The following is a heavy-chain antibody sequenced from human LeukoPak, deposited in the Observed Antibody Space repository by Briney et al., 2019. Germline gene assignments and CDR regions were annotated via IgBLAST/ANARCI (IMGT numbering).Heavy chain of an antibody. J-gene: IGHJ6*03. V-gene: IGHV1-2*02. D-gene: IGHD5-12*01. CDR2: INPNTGGT. CDR3: ARFYSGYGNYYYYMDV. CDR1: GYTFTSYG. Sequence: ASVKVSCKASGYTFTSYGISWVRQAPGQGLEWMGWINPNTGGTNYAQKFQGRVTMTRDTSISTAYMELSRLRSDATAVYYCARFYSGYGNYYYYMDVWGKGTTVTVSS.